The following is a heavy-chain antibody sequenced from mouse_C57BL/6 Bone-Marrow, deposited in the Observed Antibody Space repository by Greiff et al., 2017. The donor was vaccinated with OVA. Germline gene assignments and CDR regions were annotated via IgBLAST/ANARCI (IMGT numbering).Heavy chain of an antibody. CDR1: GYAFSSSW. D-gene: IGHD2-4*01. CDR3: LYDYDDDY. Sequence: VQLQQSGPELVKPGASVKISCKASGYAFSSSWMNWVKQRPGKGLEWIGRIYPGDGDTNYNGKFKGKATLTADKSSSTAYMQLCSLTSEDSAVYFCLYDYDDDYWGQGTTLTVSS. CDR2: IYPGDGDT. V-gene: IGHV1-82*01. J-gene: IGHJ2*01.